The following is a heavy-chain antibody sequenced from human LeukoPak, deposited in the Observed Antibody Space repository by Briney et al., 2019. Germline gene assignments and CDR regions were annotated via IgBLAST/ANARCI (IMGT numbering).Heavy chain of an antibody. D-gene: IGHD3-10*01. CDR1: GGSISSGSYY. CDR3: ARDPDYYGSGSYYFDY. J-gene: IGHJ4*02. Sequence: SQTLSLTCTVSGGSISSGSYYWSWIRQPAGKGLEWIGRIYTSGSTNYNPSLKSRVTISVDTSKNQFSLKLSSVTAADTAVYYCARDPDYYGSGSYYFDYWGQGTLGTVSS. CDR2: IYTSGST. V-gene: IGHV4-61*02.